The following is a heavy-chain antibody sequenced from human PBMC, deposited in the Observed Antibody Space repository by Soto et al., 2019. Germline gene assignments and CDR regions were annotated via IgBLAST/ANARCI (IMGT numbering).Heavy chain of an antibody. V-gene: IGHV4-38-2*01. CDR3: ARRGSRSSSALPSYDY. J-gene: IGHJ4*02. D-gene: IGHD3-22*01. CDR1: SDSISSGYY. Sequence: LSLPCAVSSDSISSGYYCDWIRQPPGKGLEWIGSIFHSGTPYYNPSLKSRLTISMDTSKTQFSLKLTSVTAADTAVYYCARRGSRSSSALPSYDYWGRGILVTVSS. CDR2: IFHSGTP.